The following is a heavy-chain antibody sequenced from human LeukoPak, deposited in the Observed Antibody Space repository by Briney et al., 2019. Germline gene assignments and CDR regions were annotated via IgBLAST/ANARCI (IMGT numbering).Heavy chain of an antibody. D-gene: IGHD3-3*01. CDR2: ISGSGGST. CDR1: GFTFSSYA. J-gene: IGHJ5*02. V-gene: IGHV3-23*01. CDR3: AKIATIFGVVNWFDP. Sequence: GGSLRLSCAASGFTFSSYAMSWVRQAPGKGLEWVSAISGSGGSTYYADSVKGRFTISRDNSKNTLYPQMNSLRAEDTAVYYCAKIATIFGVVNWFDPWGQGTLVTVSS.